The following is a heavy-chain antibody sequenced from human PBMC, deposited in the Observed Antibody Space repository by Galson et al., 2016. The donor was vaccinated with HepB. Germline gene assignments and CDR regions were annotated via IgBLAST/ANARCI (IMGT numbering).Heavy chain of an antibody. D-gene: IGHD5-12*01. Sequence: SLRLSCAGSGFILSRNWMHWVRQAPGKGLEGISYISSSSSTIYYADSVKGRFTISRDNAKKSLYLDMNSLRAEDTAVYYCARRYSGALGYWGQGALVIVSS. J-gene: IGHJ4*02. CDR1: GFILSRNW. CDR3: ARRYSGALGY. CDR2: ISSSSSTI. V-gene: IGHV3-48*01.